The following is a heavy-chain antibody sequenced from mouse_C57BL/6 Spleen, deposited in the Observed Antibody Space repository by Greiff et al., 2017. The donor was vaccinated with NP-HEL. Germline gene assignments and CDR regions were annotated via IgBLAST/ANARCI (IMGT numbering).Heavy chain of an antibody. CDR3: AGQVFAGTWVDY. CDR2: IDPSDSET. CDR1: GYTFTSYW. J-gene: IGHJ2*01. V-gene: IGHV1-52*01. D-gene: IGHD4-1*01. Sequence: QVQLQQPGAELVRPGSSVKLSCKASGYTFTSYWMHWVKQRPIQGLEWIGNIDPSDSETHYNQKFKDKATLTVDKSSSTAYMQLSSLTSEDSAVDYCAGQVFAGTWVDYWGQGTTLTVSS.